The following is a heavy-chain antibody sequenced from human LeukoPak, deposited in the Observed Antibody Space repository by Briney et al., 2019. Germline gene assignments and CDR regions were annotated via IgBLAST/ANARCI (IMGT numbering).Heavy chain of an antibody. CDR2: ISYGGSDK. Sequence: GGSLRLSCAASGSTFSGYPTHWVRQTPGKGLEWVAVISYGGSDKHYADPVKGRFTISRDNSKNTVYLQMNSLRAEDTAVYYCAREGSRGYYPYWGQGILVTVSS. D-gene: IGHD3-22*01. CDR3: AREGSRGYYPY. CDR1: GSTFSGYP. J-gene: IGHJ4*02. V-gene: IGHV3-30-3*01.